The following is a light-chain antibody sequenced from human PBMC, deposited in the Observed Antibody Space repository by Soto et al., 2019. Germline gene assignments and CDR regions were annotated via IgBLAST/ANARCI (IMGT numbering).Light chain of an antibody. CDR3: SSHAGRTNLTV. CDR1: SSDVGGYNY. CDR2: EVS. V-gene: IGLV2-8*01. J-gene: IGLJ1*01. Sequence: QSVLTQPPSASGSPGQSVTISCTGTSSDVGGYNYVSWFQHHPGKAPKLMIYEVSKRPSGVPDRFSGSKSGNTASLTVSGLQAEGEADYYCSSHAGRTNLTVFATGTKVTV.